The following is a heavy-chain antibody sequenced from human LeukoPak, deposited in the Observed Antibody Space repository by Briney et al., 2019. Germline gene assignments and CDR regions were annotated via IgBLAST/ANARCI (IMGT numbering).Heavy chain of an antibody. CDR2: INHSGST. CDR3: ARLYDILTFDY. J-gene: IGHJ4*02. D-gene: IGHD3-9*01. CDR1: GGSFSGYY. V-gene: IGHV4-34*01. Sequence: RPSETLSLTCAVYGGSFSGYYWSWIRQPPGKGLEWIGEINHSGSTNYNPSLKSRVTISVDTSKNQFSLKLSSVTAADTAVYYCARLYDILTFDYWGQGTLVTVPS.